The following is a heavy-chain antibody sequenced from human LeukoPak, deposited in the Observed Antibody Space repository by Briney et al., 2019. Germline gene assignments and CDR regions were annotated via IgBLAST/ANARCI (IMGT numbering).Heavy chain of an antibody. Sequence: GGSLRLSCAASGFTFSSYAMHWVRQAPGKGLEWVAVISYDGSNKYYADSVKGRFTISRDNSKNTLYLQMNSLRAEDTAVYYCARGILGYCSSTSCYSTYWGQGTLVTVSS. CDR2: ISYDGSNK. V-gene: IGHV3-30-3*01. CDR1: GFTFSSYA. CDR3: ARGILGYCSSTSCYSTY. D-gene: IGHD2-2*01. J-gene: IGHJ4*02.